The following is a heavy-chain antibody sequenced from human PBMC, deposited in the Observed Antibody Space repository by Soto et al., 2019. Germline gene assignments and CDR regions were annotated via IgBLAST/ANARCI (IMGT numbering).Heavy chain of an antibody. CDR1: GFSFSHYG. D-gene: IGHD6-13*01. CDR3: SRDREREQLGYYGVDV. Sequence: QVQVVESGGGVVQPGRSLRLSCVASGFSFSHYGMQWVRQAPGKGLEWVAGISYDGSHKYYGESVTGRFTISRDNSKTTLYLQMNSLSPDDTDLYFCSRDREREQLGYYGVDVWGQGTTVAVSS. CDR2: ISYDGSHK. J-gene: IGHJ6*02. V-gene: IGHV3-30*03.